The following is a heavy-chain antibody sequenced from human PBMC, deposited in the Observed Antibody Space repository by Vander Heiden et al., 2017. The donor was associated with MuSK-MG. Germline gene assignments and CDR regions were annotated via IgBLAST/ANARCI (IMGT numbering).Heavy chain of an antibody. CDR1: GGSLSGYY. CDR2: INHSGST. D-gene: IGHD4-17*01. V-gene: IGHV4-34*01. CDR3: ARRLRRTTVTLRSGYFDY. Sequence: QVQLQQWGAGLLKPSETLSLTCAVYGGSLSGYYWSWIRQPPGKGLEWIGEINHSGSTNYNPSLKRRVTISVDTSKNQFSLKLSSVTAADTAVYYCARRLRRTTVTLRSGYFDYWGQGTLVTVSS. J-gene: IGHJ4*02.